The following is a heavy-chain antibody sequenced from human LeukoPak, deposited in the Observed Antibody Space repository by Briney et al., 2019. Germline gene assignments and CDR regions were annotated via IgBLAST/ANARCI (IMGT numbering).Heavy chain of an antibody. V-gene: IGHV1-8*01. Sequence: ASVKVSCKASGYTFTSYDINWVRQATGQGLEWMGWMSPNSGNTGYAQKFQGRVTMTRNTSISTAYMELSSLRSEDTAVYYCARDADLYYYYYGMDVWGQGTTVTVSS. J-gene: IGHJ6*02. CDR3: ARDADLYYYYYGMDV. CDR2: MSPNSGNT. CDR1: GYTFTSYD.